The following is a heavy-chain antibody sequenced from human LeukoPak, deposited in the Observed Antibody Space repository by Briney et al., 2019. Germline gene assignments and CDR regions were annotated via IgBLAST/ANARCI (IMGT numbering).Heavy chain of an antibody. CDR2: IYYSGST. V-gene: IGHV4-59*01. J-gene: IGHJ2*01. CDR3: ARLMDDWYFDL. D-gene: IGHD3/OR15-3a*01. Sequence: SETLSLTCTVSGGSISSYYWSRIRQPPGKGLEWIGYIYYSGSTNYNPSLKSRVTISVDTSKNQFSLKLSSVTAADTAVYYCARLMDDWYFDLWGRGTLVTVSS. CDR1: GGSISSYY.